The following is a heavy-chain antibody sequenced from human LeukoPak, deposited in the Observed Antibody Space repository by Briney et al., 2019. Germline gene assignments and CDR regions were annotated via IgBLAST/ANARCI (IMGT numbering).Heavy chain of an antibody. CDR3: ARANYGDTYYYYGMDV. CDR1: GYTFTSYD. J-gene: IGHJ6*02. CDR2: MNPNSGNT. V-gene: IGHV1-8*01. Sequence: ASVKVSCKASGYTFTSYDISWVRQATGQGLEWMGWMNPNSGNTGYAQKFQGRVTMTRNTSISTAYMELSSLRSEDTAVYYCARANYGDTYYYYGMDVWGQGTTVTVSS. D-gene: IGHD4-17*01.